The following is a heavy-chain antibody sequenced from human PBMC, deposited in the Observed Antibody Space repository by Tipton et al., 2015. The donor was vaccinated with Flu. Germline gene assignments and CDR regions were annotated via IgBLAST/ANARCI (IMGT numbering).Heavy chain of an antibody. J-gene: IGHJ4*02. CDR1: GASLRSSSYY. D-gene: IGHD5-24*01. Sequence: TLSLTCIVSGASLRSSSYYWGWIRQPQGKGLEWIGSFYYDVGTYYNPSLNSRVTISVDGSKNQFSLRLTSVTAADTAVYYCVRTKDGYTLSNVVYWGQGTLVTVSS. V-gene: IGHV4-39*07. CDR3: VRTKDGYTLSNVVY. CDR2: FYYDVGT.